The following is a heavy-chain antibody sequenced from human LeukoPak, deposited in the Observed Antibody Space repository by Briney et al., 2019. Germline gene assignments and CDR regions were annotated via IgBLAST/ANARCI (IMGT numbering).Heavy chain of an antibody. Sequence: TSETLSLTCTVSGGSISSYYWSWIRQPARKGLEWIGRIYTSGSTNYNPSLKSRVTMSVDTSKNQFSLKLSSVTAADTAVYYCARDVDTAMVGSPFNYWGQGTLVTVSS. CDR2: IYTSGST. CDR1: GGSISSYY. CDR3: ARDVDTAMVGSPFNY. V-gene: IGHV4-4*07. J-gene: IGHJ4*02. D-gene: IGHD5-18*01.